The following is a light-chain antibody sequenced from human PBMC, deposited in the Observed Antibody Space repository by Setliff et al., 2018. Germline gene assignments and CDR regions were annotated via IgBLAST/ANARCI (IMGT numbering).Light chain of an antibody. V-gene: IGLV2-14*03. CDR2: AVS. CDR1: SSDVGSYDL. J-gene: IGLJ1*01. Sequence: LPQPASVSGSPGQSITISCSGTSSDVGSYDLVSWYQQHPGKAPKLIIYAVSDRPSGVSNRFSGSKSGNTASLTISGLQTEDEADYYCNAYTSGTTYVFGTGTKV. CDR3: NAYTSGTTYV.